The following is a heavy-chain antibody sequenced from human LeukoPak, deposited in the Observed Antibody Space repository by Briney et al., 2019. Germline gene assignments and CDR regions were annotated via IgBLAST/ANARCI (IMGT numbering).Heavy chain of an antibody. V-gene: IGHV3-11*01. CDR1: GFTFSDYY. CDR3: ARQSYDFWSGTMNYFDY. J-gene: IGHJ4*02. D-gene: IGHD3-3*01. CDR2: ISSSGSTI. Sequence: GGSLRLSCAASGFTFSDYYMSWIRRAPGKGLEWVSYISSSGSTIYYADSVKGRFTISRDNAKNSLYLQMNSLRAEDTAVYYCARQSYDFWSGTMNYFDYWGQGTLVTVSS.